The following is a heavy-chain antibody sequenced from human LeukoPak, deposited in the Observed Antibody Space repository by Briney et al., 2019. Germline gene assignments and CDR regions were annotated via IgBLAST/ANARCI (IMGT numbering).Heavy chain of an antibody. CDR3: ATDSLPAQGMVATPYYYYYGMDV. V-gene: IGHV1-24*01. J-gene: IGHJ6*02. CDR2: FDPEDGET. Sequence: ASVKVSCKVSGYTLTELSMHWVRQAPGKGLEWMGGFDPEDGETIYAQKFQGRVTMTEDTSTDTAYMELSSLRSEDTAVYYCATDSLPAQGMVATPYYYYYGMDVWGQGTTVTVSS. D-gene: IGHD5-12*01. CDR1: GYTLTELS.